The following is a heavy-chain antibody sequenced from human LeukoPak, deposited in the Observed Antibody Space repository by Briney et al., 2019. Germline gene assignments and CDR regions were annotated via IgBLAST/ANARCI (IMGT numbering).Heavy chain of an antibody. CDR1: GYSISSGYY. Sequence: PSETLSLTCAVSGYSISSGYYWGWIRQPPGKGLEWIGSIYHSGSTYYNPYLKSRVTISVDTSKNQFSLKLSSVTAADTAVYYCARASPDCSSTSCYTGGAFDIWGQGTMVTVSS. CDR3: ARASPDCSSTSCYTGGAFDI. D-gene: IGHD2-2*02. J-gene: IGHJ3*02. V-gene: IGHV4-38-2*01. CDR2: IYHSGST.